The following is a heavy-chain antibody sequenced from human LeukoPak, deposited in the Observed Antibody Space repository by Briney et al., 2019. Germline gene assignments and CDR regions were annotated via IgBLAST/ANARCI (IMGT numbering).Heavy chain of an antibody. Sequence: PSETLSLTCTVSGGSISSGDYYWSWIRQPPGKGLGWIGYIYYSGSTYYNPSLKSRVTISVDTSKNQFSLKLSSVTAADTAVYYCARGHSSSWYRAPNWFDPWGQGTLVTVSS. CDR1: GGSISSGDYY. CDR2: IYYSGST. V-gene: IGHV4-30-4*01. D-gene: IGHD6-13*01. CDR3: ARGHSSSWYRAPNWFDP. J-gene: IGHJ5*02.